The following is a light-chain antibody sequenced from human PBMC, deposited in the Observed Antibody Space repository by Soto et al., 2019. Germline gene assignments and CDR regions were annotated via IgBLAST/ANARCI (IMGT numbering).Light chain of an antibody. Sequence: QMTQSPSSVSASVGDRVTITCRASQDITSWLAWYQQKPGKAPKLLIYGASNLQSGVPPRFSGSGSGKDFTLTIAALQPDDFATYYCHQSFSSPRTFGQGTKVDIK. CDR3: HQSFSSPRT. CDR1: QDITSW. CDR2: GAS. J-gene: IGKJ1*01. V-gene: IGKV1-12*01.